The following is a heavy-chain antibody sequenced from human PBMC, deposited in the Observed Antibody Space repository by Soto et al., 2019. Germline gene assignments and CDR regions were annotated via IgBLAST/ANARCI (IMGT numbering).Heavy chain of an antibody. CDR3: ARGPGGPDGPGDY. D-gene: IGHD2-15*01. J-gene: IGHJ4*02. V-gene: IGHV1-3*01. CDR1: GYTFTSYA. CDR2: INAGKGNT. Sequence: QVQLVQSGAEVKKPGASVKVSCKASGYTFTSYAMHWVRQAPGQRLEWMGWINAGKGNTKYSQKSQGRVTITRDTSASTAYMELSSLRSEDTAVYYCARGPGGPDGPGDYWGQGTLVTVSS.